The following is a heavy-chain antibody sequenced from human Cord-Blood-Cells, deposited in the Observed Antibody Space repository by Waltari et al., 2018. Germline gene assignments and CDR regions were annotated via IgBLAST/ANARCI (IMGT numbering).Heavy chain of an antibody. CDR2: ISGSGGST. CDR1: GFTFSSYA. Sequence: EVQLLESGGGLVQPGGSLRLSCSASGFTFSSYAITWVRQAPGKGLEWVSAISGSGGSTYYADSVKGRFTISRDNSKNTLYLQMNSLRAEDTAVYYCAKGLYSNYNWFDPWGQGTLVTVSS. D-gene: IGHD4-4*01. J-gene: IGHJ5*02. V-gene: IGHV3-23*01. CDR3: AKGLYSNYNWFDP.